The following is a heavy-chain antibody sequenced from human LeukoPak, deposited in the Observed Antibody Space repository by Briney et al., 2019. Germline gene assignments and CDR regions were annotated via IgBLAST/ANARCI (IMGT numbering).Heavy chain of an antibody. Sequence: SGTLSLTCAVSGGSISSSNWWSWVRQPPGKGLEWIGEIYHSGSTNYNPSLKSRVTISVDKSKNQFSLKLSSVTAADTAVYYCARRSGSYLSPFDYWGQGTLVTVSS. CDR2: IYHSGST. J-gene: IGHJ4*02. CDR3: ARRSGSYLSPFDY. V-gene: IGHV4-4*02. CDR1: GGSISSSNW. D-gene: IGHD1-26*01.